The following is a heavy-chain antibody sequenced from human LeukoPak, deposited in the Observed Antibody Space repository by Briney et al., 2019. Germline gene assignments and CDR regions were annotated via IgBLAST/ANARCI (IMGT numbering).Heavy chain of an antibody. D-gene: IGHD5-12*01. V-gene: IGHV3-7*01. CDR2: INQDGGEK. Sequence: PWGSLRLSCAASCFTFRSYWMSWLRQAPAKGLDWVAKINQDGGEKYYVVPVKGRFTISRNNAKNSLDLQLNSLRADDPAVYYCASHRGYSGENLFDYWGQGTQVTVS. J-gene: IGHJ4*02. CDR3: ASHRGYSGENLFDY. CDR1: CFTFRSYW.